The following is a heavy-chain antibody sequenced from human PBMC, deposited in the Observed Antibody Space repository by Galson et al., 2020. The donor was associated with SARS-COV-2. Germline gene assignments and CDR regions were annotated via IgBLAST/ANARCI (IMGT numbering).Heavy chain of an antibody. J-gene: IGHJ4*02. CDR3: ARGMPNMVRGVIPPYYDY. CDR1: GFTFSSYD. D-gene: IGHD3-10*01. CDR2: IGTAGDP. Sequence: GESLKISCAASGFTFSSYDMHWVRQATGKGLEWVSAIGTAGDPYYPGSVKGRFTISRENAKNSLYLQMNSLRAGDTAVYYCARGMPNMVRGVIPPYYDYWGQGTLVTVSS. V-gene: IGHV3-13*05.